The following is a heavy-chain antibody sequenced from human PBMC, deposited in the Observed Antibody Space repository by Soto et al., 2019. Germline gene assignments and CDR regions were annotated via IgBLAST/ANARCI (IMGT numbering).Heavy chain of an antibody. J-gene: IGHJ4*02. Sequence: SETLSLTCTVSGGSLFSDVNYWSWIRQHPEKGLEWIGYTFDSGITNYNPSLKSRVTISVDTSKNQFSLRLNSVTAADTAVYYCARDEQQWRGFDYWGQGTLVTVSS. CDR2: TFDSGIT. V-gene: IGHV4-61*08. CDR1: GGSLFSDVNY. CDR3: ARDEQQWRGFDY. D-gene: IGHD6-19*01.